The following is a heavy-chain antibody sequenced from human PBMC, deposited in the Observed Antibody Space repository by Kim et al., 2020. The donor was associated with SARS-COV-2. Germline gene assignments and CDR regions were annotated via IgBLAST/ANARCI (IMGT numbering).Heavy chain of an antibody. CDR2: INPSGGST. CDR3: ARERGGGDDFWSGPHMDFDL. J-gene: IGHJ2*01. CDR1: GYTFTSYY. Sequence: ASVKVSCKASGYTFTSYYMHWVRQAPGQGLEWMGIINPSGGSTSYAQKFQGRVTMTRDTSTSTVYMELSSLRSEDTAVYYCARERGGGDDFWSGPHMDFDLWGRGTLVTVSS. V-gene: IGHV1-46*01. D-gene: IGHD3-3*01.